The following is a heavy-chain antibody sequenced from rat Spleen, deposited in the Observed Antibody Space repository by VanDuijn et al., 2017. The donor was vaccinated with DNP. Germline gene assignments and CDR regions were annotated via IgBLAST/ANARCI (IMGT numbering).Heavy chain of an antibody. CDR3: ARGLNYGGYNYYWYFDF. V-gene: IGHV3-1*01. CDR2: INYSGST. J-gene: IGHJ1*01. CDR1: GYSITSNY. D-gene: IGHD1-11*01. Sequence: EVQFQESGPGLVKSSQSLSLTCSVTGYSITSNYWAWIRKFPGNKMEWMGYINYSGSTGYNPSLKSRVSITRDTSKNQFFLQLNSVTTEDTATYYCARGLNYGGYNYYWYFDFWGPGIMVTVSS.